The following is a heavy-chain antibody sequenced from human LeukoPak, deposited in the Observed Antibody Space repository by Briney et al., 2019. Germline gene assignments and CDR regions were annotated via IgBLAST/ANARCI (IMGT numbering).Heavy chain of an antibody. Sequence: SETLSLTCTVSGGSISSSSYYWGWIRQPPGKGLEWIGSIYYSGSTYYNPSLKSRVTISVDTSKNQFSLKLSSVIAADTAVYYCARHGGGSSWTLTNYYYYYGMDVWGQGTTVTVSS. D-gene: IGHD6-13*01. CDR2: IYYSGST. V-gene: IGHV4-39*01. J-gene: IGHJ6*02. CDR3: ARHGGGSSWTLTNYYYYYGMDV. CDR1: GGSISSSSYY.